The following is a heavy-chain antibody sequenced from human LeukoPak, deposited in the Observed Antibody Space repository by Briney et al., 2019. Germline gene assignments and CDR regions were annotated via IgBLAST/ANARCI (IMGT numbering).Heavy chain of an antibody. J-gene: IGHJ4*02. Sequence: SETLSLTCTVSGGSISSYYWSWIRQPPGKGLEWIGYIYYSGSTNYNPSLKSRVTISVDTSKNQFSLKLSSVTAADTAVYYCARGLSLYYFDYWGQGTLVTASS. CDR3: ARGLSLYYFDY. CDR2: IYYSGST. V-gene: IGHV4-59*01. CDR1: GGSISSYY.